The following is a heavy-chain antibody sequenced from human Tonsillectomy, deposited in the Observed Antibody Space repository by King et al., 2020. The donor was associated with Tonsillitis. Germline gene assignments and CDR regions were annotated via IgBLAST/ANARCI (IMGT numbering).Heavy chain of an antibody. J-gene: IGHJ6*02. D-gene: IGHD2-2*02. Sequence: VQLVESGGGVVQPGRSLRLSCAASGFTFSSYAMYWVRQAPGKGLEWVAVISYDGSNKYYADSVKGRFTISRDNSKNTLYLQMNSLRAEDTAVYYCARDVGPDIVVVPAAIHYGMDVWGQGTTVTVSS. CDR3: ARDVGPDIVVVPAAIHYGMDV. V-gene: IGHV3-30*04. CDR2: ISYDGSNK. CDR1: GFTFSSYA.